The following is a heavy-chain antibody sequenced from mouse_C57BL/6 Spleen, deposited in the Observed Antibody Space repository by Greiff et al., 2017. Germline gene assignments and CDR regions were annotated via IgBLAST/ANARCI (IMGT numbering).Heavy chain of an antibody. D-gene: IGHD3-2*02. CDR2: IYPGSGNT. V-gene: IGHV1-76*01. CDR1: GYTFTDYY. CDR3: ARDSSGPSFAY. J-gene: IGHJ3*01. Sequence: VQLKESGAELVRPGASVKLSCKASGYTFTDYYINWVKQRPGQGLEWIARIYPGSGNTYYNEKFKGKATLTAEKSSSTAYMQLSSLTSEDSAVYFCARDSSGPSFAYWGQGTLVTVSA.